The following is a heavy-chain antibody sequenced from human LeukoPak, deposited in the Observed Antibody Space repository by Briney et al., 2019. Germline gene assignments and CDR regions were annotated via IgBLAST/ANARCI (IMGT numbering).Heavy chain of an antibody. J-gene: IGHJ6*03. CDR3: ARASEHYYYEGFYTDV. CDR2: INPNSGGT. V-gene: IGHV1-2*02. CDR1: GYTFTGYY. Sequence: ASVKVSCXASGYTFTGYYMHWVRQAPGQGLEWMGWINPNSGGTNYAQKFQGRVTMTRDTSISTAYMELSRLRSDDTAVYYCARASEHYYYEGFYTDVWGKGTTVTVSS. D-gene: IGHD3-22*01.